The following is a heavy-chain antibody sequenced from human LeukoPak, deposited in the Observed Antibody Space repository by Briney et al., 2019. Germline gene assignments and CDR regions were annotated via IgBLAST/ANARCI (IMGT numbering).Heavy chain of an antibody. V-gene: IGHV3-7*01. D-gene: IGHD6-13*01. J-gene: IGHJ4*02. CDR3: ASGRQLGY. CDR2: IKKDGSEK. Sequence: GGSLSLSCAASGFTFSNYWMSWVRQAPGKGLEWVANIKKDGSEKYYVDSVKGRFTISRDNARNSLYLQMNSLRAEDTAVYYCASGRQLGYWGQGTLVTVSS. CDR1: GFTFSNYW.